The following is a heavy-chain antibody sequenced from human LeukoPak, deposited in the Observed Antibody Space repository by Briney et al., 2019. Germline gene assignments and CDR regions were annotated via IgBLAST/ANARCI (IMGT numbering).Heavy chain of an antibody. J-gene: IGHJ4*02. CDR1: GFTFSSYG. CDR3: AREAAGEPPAFDY. CDR2: IWYDGSNK. V-gene: IGHV3-33*01. D-gene: IGHD3-10*01. Sequence: GGSLRLSCAASGFTFSSYGMHWVRQAPGKGLEWVAVIWYDGSNKYYADSVKGRFTISRDNSKNTLYLQMNSLRAEDTAVYYCAREAAGEPPAFDYWGQGTLDTVSS.